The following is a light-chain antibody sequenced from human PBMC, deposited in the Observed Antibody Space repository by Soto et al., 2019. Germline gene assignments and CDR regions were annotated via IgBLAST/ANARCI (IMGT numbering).Light chain of an antibody. V-gene: IGKV3-20*01. J-gene: IGKJ2*01. CDR3: QQYSDAPHT. CDR2: GAS. Sequence: VLTQSPGTLSLSPGERATLSCRASQIVSGNFLAWYQQIPGQTPRLLIYGASSRATGIPERISGSGSGTDFTLTIRRLEPEDFGVYYCQQYSDAPHTFGLGTKVEIQ. CDR1: QIVSGNF.